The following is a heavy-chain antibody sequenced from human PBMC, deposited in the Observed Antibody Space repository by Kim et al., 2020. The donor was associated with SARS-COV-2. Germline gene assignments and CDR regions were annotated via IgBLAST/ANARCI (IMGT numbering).Heavy chain of an antibody. Sequence: SETLSLTCTVSGYSISSGYYWGWIRQPPGKGLEWIGSIYHSGSTYYNPSLKSRVTISVDTSKNQFSLKLSSVTAADTAVYYCARDSSGYYRHFDYWGQGT. J-gene: IGHJ4*02. CDR3: ARDSSGYYRHFDY. D-gene: IGHD3-22*01. V-gene: IGHV4-38-2*02. CDR1: GYSISSGYY. CDR2: IYHSGST.